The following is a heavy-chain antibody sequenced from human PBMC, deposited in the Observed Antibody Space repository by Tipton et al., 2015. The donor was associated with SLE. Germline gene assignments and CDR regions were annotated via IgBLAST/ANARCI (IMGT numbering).Heavy chain of an antibody. D-gene: IGHD3-10*01. CDR2: TPTRGNT. CDR1: GVSISSTNYY. V-gene: IGHV4-39*07. CDR3: ARHVRGVAGWFDP. Sequence: GLVKPSETLSLTCAVSGVSISSTNYYWVWIRQTPGKGLEWIGSTPTRGNTYYNPSLNSRVTVSVDTSKNQFSLNLNSVTAADTAVYYCARHVRGVAGWFDPWGQGTLVTVSS. J-gene: IGHJ5*02.